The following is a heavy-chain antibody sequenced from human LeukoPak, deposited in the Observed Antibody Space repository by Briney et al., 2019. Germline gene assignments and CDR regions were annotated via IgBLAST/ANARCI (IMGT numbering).Heavy chain of an antibody. D-gene: IGHD3-22*01. CDR2: VNQSGST. CDR1: GGSFSAYY. CDR3: ARGRSDYFESTGYYYFDN. J-gene: IGHJ4*02. V-gene: IGHV4-34*01. Sequence: PSETLSLTCAVYGGSFSAYYWSWIRQPPGKGLEWIGEVNQSGSTNYNPSLKSRVTVSVDTSRDQFSLKLTSVTAADTAVYFCARGRSDYFESTGYYYFDNWGQGTLVPVYS.